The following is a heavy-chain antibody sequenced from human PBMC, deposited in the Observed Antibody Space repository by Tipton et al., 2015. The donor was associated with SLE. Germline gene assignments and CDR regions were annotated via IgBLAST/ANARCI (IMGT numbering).Heavy chain of an antibody. CDR2: VYYTGSA. V-gene: IGHV4-59*01. Sequence: TLSLTCSVSGGSITSYHWTWIRQSPGKGLEWIGNVYYTGSANYNPSLKSRLTISVDTSKNQFSLTLTSVTAADTAVYYCARVLGSRYCTNGVCSSPYYFYYYMDVWGRGTSVTVSS. D-gene: IGHD2-8*01. CDR3: ARVLGSRYCTNGVCSSPYYFYYYMDV. CDR1: GGSITSYH. J-gene: IGHJ6*03.